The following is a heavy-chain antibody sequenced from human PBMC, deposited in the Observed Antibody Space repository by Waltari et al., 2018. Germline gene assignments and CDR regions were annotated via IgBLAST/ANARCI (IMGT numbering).Heavy chain of an antibody. Sequence: EVQLVESGGGLVQPGGSLRLSGAASGFTFRNNWRTWVRQAPGEGRERVANINQDGSEKYSVESVKGRCTISRDNAKNSLYLQLNSLRADDTAVYYCTRGGDDSSWYWRNWGQGTLVTVSS. CDR3: TRGGDDSSWYWRN. CDR1: GFTFRNNW. J-gene: IGHJ4*02. D-gene: IGHD6-13*01. CDR2: INQDGSEK. V-gene: IGHV3-7*01.